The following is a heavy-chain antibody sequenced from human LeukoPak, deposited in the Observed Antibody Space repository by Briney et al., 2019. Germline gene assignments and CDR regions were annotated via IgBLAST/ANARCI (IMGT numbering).Heavy chain of an antibody. CDR2: IKQDGSER. V-gene: IGHV3-7*01. J-gene: IGHJ4*02. CDR1: GFIFGSHR. CDR3: AGNRGWQQFDY. D-gene: IGHD5-24*01. Sequence: GGSLRLSCSSSGFIFGSHRMSWVRQAPGKGLEWVATIKQDGSERYYLESVKGRFTISRDNAKNSVYLQMNNLRAEDMAVYFCAGNRGWQQFDYWGQGTLVTVSS.